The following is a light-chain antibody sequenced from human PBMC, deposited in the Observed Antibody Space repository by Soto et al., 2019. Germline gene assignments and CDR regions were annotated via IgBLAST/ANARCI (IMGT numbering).Light chain of an antibody. V-gene: IGKV3-20*01. J-gene: IGKJ1*01. CDR3: QQYGSSRWT. CDR2: GAS. CDR1: QSVSSSY. Sequence: EIVLTQSPGTLSLSPGERATLSCRASQSVSSSYLAWYQQNRGQAPRLLIYGASGRAPGIPDRFGGSGSGTDFTLTISRLEPEDFAVYYCQQYGSSRWTFGQGTKVDIK.